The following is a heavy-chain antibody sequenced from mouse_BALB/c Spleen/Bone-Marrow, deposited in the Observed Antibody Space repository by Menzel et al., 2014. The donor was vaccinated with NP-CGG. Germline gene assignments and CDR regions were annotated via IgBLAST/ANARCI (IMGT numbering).Heavy chain of an antibody. D-gene: IGHD3-3*01. CDR3: AGARTVIERNTMDC. CDR2: IWAGGST. V-gene: IGHV2-9*02. CDR1: GFSLTNYG. J-gene: IGHJ4*01. Sequence: QVQLQQSGPGLVSPSQSLSITCTVSGFSLTNYGIHWVRQPPGKGLEWLGVIWAGGSTNYNSALMSRLSIRKDNSKSQVFLKMNSLQSDDTAMYYCAGARTVIERNTMDCWGQGTSVTVSS.